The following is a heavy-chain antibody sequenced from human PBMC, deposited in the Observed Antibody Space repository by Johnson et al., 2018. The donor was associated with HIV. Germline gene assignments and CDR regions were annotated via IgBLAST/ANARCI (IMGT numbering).Heavy chain of an antibody. CDR3: TTGNGGAFDI. CDR2: ISYDGSSK. CDR1: GFTFSSYA. J-gene: IGHJ3*02. Sequence: QVQLVESGGGVVQPGRSLRLSCAASGFTFSSYAMHWVRQAPGKGLEWVALISYDGSSKNYGDSVKGRFTISRDNSKNTLYLQMNSLKTEDTAVYYCTTGNGGAFDIWGQGTMVTVSS. V-gene: IGHV3-30*04.